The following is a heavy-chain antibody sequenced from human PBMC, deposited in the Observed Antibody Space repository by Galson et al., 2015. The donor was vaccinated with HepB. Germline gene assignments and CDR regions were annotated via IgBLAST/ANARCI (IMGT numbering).Heavy chain of an antibody. J-gene: IGHJ4*02. CDR1: GFNFSNYA. V-gene: IGHV3-23*01. CDR2: ITGSGAST. Sequence: SLRLSCAAAGFNFSNYAMSWVRQAPGKGLEWVSAITGSGASTYYADSVKGRFTISRDNSKNTLYLQMNSLRAEDTGVYYCAKQTRSFIADTDYWGQETLVTVSS. CDR3: AKQTRSFIADTDY. D-gene: IGHD6-13*01.